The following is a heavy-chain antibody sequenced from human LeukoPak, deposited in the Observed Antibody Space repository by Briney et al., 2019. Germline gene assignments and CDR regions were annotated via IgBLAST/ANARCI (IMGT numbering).Heavy chain of an antibody. D-gene: IGHD1-26*01. V-gene: IGHV3-30*18. CDR1: GFTFSSYG. CDR2: ISYDGSNK. J-gene: IGHJ4*02. CDR3: AKRGRGGSYLPLYYFDY. Sequence: PGRPLRLSCAASGFTFSSYGMHWVRQAPGKGLEWVAVISYDGSNKYYADSVKGRFTISRDNSKNTLYLQMNSLRAQDTAVYYCAKRGRGGSYLPLYYFDYWGQGTLVTVSS.